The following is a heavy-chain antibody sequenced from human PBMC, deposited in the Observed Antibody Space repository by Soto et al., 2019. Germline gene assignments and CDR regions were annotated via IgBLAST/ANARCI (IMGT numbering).Heavy chain of an antibody. J-gene: IGHJ5*02. CDR1: GGSISSYY. D-gene: IGHD3-22*01. CDR3: ARDRHFYESSGDYSNWFDP. Sequence: SETLSLTCTVSGGSISSYYWSWIRQPPGKGLEWIGYIYYSGSTNYNPSLKSRVTISVDTSKNQFSLKLSSVTAADTAVYYCARDRHFYESSGDYSNWFDPWGQGTLVTVSS. V-gene: IGHV4-59*01. CDR2: IYYSGST.